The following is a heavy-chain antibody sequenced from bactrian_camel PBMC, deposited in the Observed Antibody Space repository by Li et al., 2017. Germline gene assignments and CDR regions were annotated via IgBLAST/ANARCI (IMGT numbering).Heavy chain of an antibody. CDR1: GYRYSTYC. V-gene: IGHV3S53*01. J-gene: IGHJ4*01. Sequence: QVQLVESGGGSVQAGESLRLSCVVSGYRYSTYCMGWFRQVPGNEREPLASIDSDGRTSVADSVKGRFTISQDGAKNTLYLHMNNLKPEDTAMYHCAAMPGPPDMGWASANEYRYWGQGTQVTVS. D-gene: IGHD3*01. CDR3: AAMPGPPDMGWASANEYRY. CDR2: IDSDGRT.